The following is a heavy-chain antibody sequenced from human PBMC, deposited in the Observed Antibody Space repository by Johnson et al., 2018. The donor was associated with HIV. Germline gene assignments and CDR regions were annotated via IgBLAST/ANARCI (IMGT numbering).Heavy chain of an antibody. J-gene: IGHJ3*02. V-gene: IGHV3-30*03. CDR3: RVVTGAFDI. CDR2: ISSDGGNK. D-gene: IGHD4-23*01. Sequence: QVQLVESGGAVVQPGRSLTLSCAASGFTFSGFAMHWVRQPPGKGLEWVASISSDGGNKYYADSVKGRFTISRDNSKNTLYLQMNSLRAEDTAVYYCRVVTGAFDIWGQGTMVTVSS. CDR1: GFTFSGFA.